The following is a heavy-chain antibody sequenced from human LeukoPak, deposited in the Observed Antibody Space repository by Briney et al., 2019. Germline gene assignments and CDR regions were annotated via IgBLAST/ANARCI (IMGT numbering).Heavy chain of an antibody. CDR2: IYGSGSA. V-gene: IGHV4-61*02. CDR3: AKGPVGNAFDY. D-gene: IGHD4-23*01. J-gene: IGHJ4*02. Sequence: TLSLTCTVSGGSISSGDYYWNWIRQPAGKGLEWIGRIYGSGSANYNPSLKSRVTMAVDTSKKQFSLKLTSVTAADTAVYYCAKGPVGNAFDYWGQGTLVTVSS. CDR1: GGSISSGDYY.